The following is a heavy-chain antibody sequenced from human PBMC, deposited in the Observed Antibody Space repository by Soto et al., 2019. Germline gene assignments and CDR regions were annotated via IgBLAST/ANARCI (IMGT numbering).Heavy chain of an antibody. CDR1: GDSISGYY. CDR2: IYYSGST. J-gene: IGHJ6*03. V-gene: IGHV4-59*01. D-gene: IGHD6-13*01. Sequence: PSETLSPTCTVSGDSISGYYWRWIRQPPGKGLEWIGYIYYSGSTDYNPSLKSRVTISVDTSKNQFSLRLSSVTAADTAVYYCARKIAAVGSYYYYMDVRGKGTTVTVSS. CDR3: ARKIAAVGSYYYYMDV.